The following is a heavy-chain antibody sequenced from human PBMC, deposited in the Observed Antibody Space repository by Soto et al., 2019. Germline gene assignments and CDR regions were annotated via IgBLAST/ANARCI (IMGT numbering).Heavy chain of an antibody. J-gene: IGHJ5*01. V-gene: IGHV4-39*01. D-gene: IGHD5-12*01. CDR2: IDYSGSI. Sequence: SETLSLTCSVSGGSISSSSYYWGWVRRPPGKGLEWIGSIDYSGSIYYNPSLKSRVTIFVDTSNNQFSLRLSSVTAADTAVYYVARHEYSGRGYYYWFDSWFQGTLVT. CDR1: GGSISSSSYY. CDR3: ARHEYSGRGYYYWFDS.